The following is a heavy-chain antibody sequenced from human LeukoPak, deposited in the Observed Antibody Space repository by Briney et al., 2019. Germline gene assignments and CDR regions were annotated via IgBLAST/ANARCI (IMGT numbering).Heavy chain of an antibody. CDR2: IKPLGGDT. D-gene: IGHD5-18*01. V-gene: IGHV1-46*03. J-gene: IGHJ4*02. Sequence: ASVKVSCKAFGYTFTTYFIHWVRQAPGQGLEWMGMIKPLGGDTTYAPKFQGRVTMTRDTSTRTVHMEPRRLISEDTAVYFCARGPNYSYGLLDYWGQGTQVTVTS. CDR3: ARGPNYSYGLLDY. CDR1: GYTFTTYF.